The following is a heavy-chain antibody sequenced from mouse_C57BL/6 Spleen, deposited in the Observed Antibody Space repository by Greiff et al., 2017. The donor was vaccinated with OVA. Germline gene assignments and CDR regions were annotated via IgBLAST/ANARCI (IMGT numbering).Heavy chain of an antibody. J-gene: IGHJ3*01. V-gene: IGHV1-61*01. CDR3: ASLGQGTWFAY. CDR2: IYPSDSET. Sequence: VQLQQPGAELVRPGSSVKLSCKASGYTFTSYWMDWVKQRPGQGLEWIGNIYPSDSETHYNQKFKDKATLTVDKSSSTAYMQLSSLTSEDSAVYYCASLGQGTWFAYWGQGTLVTVSA. D-gene: IGHD4-1*01. CDR1: GYTFTSYW.